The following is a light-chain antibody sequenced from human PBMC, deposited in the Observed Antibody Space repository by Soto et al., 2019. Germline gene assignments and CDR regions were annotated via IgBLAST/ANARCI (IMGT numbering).Light chain of an antibody. CDR1: SSNIGSNT. Sequence: QSVLTQPPSASGTPGQRVTISCSGSSSNIGSNTVNWYQQLPGTAPKLLIYSHNQRPSGVPDRFSVSKSGTSASLAISGLQSEDEADDYCATWDDSLDGYVFGTGTKVTVL. CDR3: ATWDDSLDGYV. CDR2: SHN. V-gene: IGLV1-44*01. J-gene: IGLJ1*01.